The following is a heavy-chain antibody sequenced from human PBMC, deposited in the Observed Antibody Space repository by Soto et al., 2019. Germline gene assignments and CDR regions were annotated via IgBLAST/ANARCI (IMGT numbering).Heavy chain of an antibody. CDR1: GYTFTSYD. J-gene: IGHJ6*02. V-gene: IGHV1-8*01. CDR2: MNPNSGNT. CDR3: ARGDCISTSCYFGDYGMDV. D-gene: IGHD2-2*01. Sequence: VASVKVSCKASGYTFTSYDINWVRQATGQGLEWMGWMNPNSGNTGYAQKFQGRVTMTRNTSISTAYMELSSLRSEDTAVYYCARGDCISTSCYFGDYGMDVWGQGTTVTVSS.